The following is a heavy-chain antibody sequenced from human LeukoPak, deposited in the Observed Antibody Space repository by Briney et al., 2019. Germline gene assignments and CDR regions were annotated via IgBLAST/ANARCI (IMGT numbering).Heavy chain of an antibody. CDR2: INQDGGTE. Sequence: GGTLRLSCAAYGFTFTNYWLTWVRQAPGKGLEWVANINQDGGTEYYVDSMKGRFTISRDNAKNLVYLQINSLRAEDTAVYFCARHTLWRFDYWGQGALVTVSS. J-gene: IGHJ4*02. D-gene: IGHD1-1*01. CDR3: ARHTLWRFDY. CDR1: GFTFTNYW. V-gene: IGHV3-7*01.